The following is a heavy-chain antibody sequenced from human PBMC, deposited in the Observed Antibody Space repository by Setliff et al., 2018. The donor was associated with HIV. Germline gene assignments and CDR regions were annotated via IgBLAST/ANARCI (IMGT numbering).Heavy chain of an antibody. V-gene: IGHV3-21*01. D-gene: IGHD5-18*01. CDR1: GFTFSRHN. CDR2: IISGTGYI. CDR3: ARGTIELWLSDYYMDV. Sequence: GGSLRLSCAASGFTFSRHNMNWVRQAPGKGLEWVSSIISGTGYIYYADSVKGRFTISRDNAKNSLYLQMNSLTADDTAVYYCARGTIELWLSDYYMDVWGQGTTVTVSS. J-gene: IGHJ6*03.